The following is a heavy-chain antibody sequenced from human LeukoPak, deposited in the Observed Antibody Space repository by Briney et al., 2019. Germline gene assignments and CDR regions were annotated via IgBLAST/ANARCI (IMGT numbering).Heavy chain of an antibody. CDR2: ISSSGSSI. J-gene: IGHJ4*02. V-gene: IGHV3-48*03. Sequence: GGSLRLSCAASGFTFSSYEMNWVRQAPGKGLEWVSYISSSGSSIYYADSVKGRFTITRDNAKNSLYLQMSSLRAEDTAVYYCAKDLQVTPDYWGQGTLVTVSS. CDR3: AKDLQVTPDY. CDR1: GFTFSSYE. D-gene: IGHD2-21*02.